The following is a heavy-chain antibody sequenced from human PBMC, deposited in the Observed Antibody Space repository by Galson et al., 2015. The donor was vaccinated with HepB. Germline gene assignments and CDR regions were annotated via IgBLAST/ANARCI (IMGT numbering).Heavy chain of an antibody. CDR1: GFTFNNYP. CDR3: VKDQSTVMVLTSEFDV. CDR2: ISASGDNT. V-gene: IGHV3-23*01. D-gene: IGHD3-22*01. J-gene: IGHJ3*01. Sequence: SLRLSCAASGFTFNNYPMSWVRHVPGKGLYWVSGISASGDNTNYGDSVKGRFTTSRDNSKNTLYLQMNSLRAEDTAVYYCVKDQSTVMVLTSEFDVWGQGTMVTVSS.